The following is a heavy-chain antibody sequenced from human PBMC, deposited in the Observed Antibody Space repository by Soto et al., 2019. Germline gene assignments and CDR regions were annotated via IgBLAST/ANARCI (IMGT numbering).Heavy chain of an antibody. V-gene: IGHV4-39*01. Sequence: QLQLQESGPGLVKPSETLSLTCTVSGASISSSTYYWGWIRQPPGKGLEWIGSIYNSESTYYNPSLKRRVTISVDTYKNQFSLKLSSVTAADTAVYHCATITIVGVVPNYFDYWGQGTLVTVSS. D-gene: IGHD3-3*01. CDR3: ATITIVGVVPNYFDY. CDR2: IYNSEST. J-gene: IGHJ4*02. CDR1: GASISSSTYY.